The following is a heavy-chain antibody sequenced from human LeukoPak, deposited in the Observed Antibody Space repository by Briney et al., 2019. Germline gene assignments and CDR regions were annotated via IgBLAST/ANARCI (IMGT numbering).Heavy chain of an antibody. CDR1: GGSISSSSYY. Sequence: SETLSLTCTVSGGSISSSSYYWGWIRQPPGKGLEWIGSIYYSGSTYYNPSLKSRVTISVDTSKNQFSLKLSSVTAADTAVYYCARGVGSGSYYYYYYMDVWGKGTTVTVSS. J-gene: IGHJ6*03. D-gene: IGHD3-10*01. CDR3: ARGVGSGSYYYYYYMDV. CDR2: IYYSGST. V-gene: IGHV4-39*01.